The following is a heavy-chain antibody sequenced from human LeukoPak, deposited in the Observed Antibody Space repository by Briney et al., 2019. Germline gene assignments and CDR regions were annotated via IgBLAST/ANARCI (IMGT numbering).Heavy chain of an antibody. D-gene: IGHD2-15*01. Sequence: GGSLRLSCAASGFTLSTYAMSWVRQAPGKGLEWVSTISGGGGSTYYAESVTGRFTISRDNSKNTLYLQMSSLRAEDTAVYYCAKVGYCSGGSCYSGSPTTLVYDYWGQGTLVTVSS. CDR2: ISGGGGST. V-gene: IGHV3-23*01. CDR1: GFTLSTYA. J-gene: IGHJ4*02. CDR3: AKVGYCSGGSCYSGSPTTLVYDY.